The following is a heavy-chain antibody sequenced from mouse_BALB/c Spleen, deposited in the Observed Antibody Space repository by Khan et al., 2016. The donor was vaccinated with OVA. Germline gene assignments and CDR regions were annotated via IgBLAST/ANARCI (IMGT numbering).Heavy chain of an antibody. Sequence: QVQLQQSGAELVKPGASVKLSCKASGYTFTSYDINWVRQRPEQGLEWIGWIFPGDDSTKYNEKFKGKATLTIDKSSSTAYMQLSRLTSEDSAVYFFSRHYYGSNLYCDFDVWGAGTTVTVSS. D-gene: IGHD1-1*01. J-gene: IGHJ1*01. CDR2: IFPGDDST. V-gene: IGHV1-85*01. CDR3: SRHYYGSNLYCDFDV. CDR1: GYTFTSYD.